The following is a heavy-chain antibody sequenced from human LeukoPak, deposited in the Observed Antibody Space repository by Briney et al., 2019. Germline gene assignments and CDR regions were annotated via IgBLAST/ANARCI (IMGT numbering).Heavy chain of an antibody. J-gene: IGHJ4*02. CDR3: ARDRLYYFDY. CDR1: GGSISNYY. V-gene: IGHV4-59*01. D-gene: IGHD3-22*01. CDR2: IYYSVST. Sequence: PSETLSLTCTLSGGSISNYYWSWIRQPPGKGLEWSGYIYYSVSTNYSPSLKSRVTISVDTSKNQFSLKLSSVTAADTAVYYCARDRLYYFDYWGQGTLVTVSS.